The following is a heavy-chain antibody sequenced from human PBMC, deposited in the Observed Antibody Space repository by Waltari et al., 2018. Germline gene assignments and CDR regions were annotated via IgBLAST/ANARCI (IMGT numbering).Heavy chain of an antibody. Sequence: EVQLVQSGAEVKKPGESLKISCKGSGYSFTSYWIGWVRQMPGKGLEWMGSRHPGDPDTGYSPSCQGQVTMSADKSNSTAYLQWSSLKASDTAMYYCARRGGLPVDGGFDYWGQGTLVTVSS. CDR2: RHPGDPDT. D-gene: IGHD3-16*01. V-gene: IGHV5-51*01. CDR3: ARRGGLPVDGGFDY. J-gene: IGHJ4*02. CDR1: GYSFTSYW.